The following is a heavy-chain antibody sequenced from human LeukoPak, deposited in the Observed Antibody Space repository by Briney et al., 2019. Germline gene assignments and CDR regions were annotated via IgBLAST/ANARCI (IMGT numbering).Heavy chain of an antibody. J-gene: IGHJ4*02. CDR3: ARRGFGDGYNV. CDR2: INHSGSN. Sequence: SETLSLTCAVYGGSFSGYYWSWLRQPPGKGLEWIREINHSGSNNYNPSLKSRVNISVDTSKNQFSLKLSSVTAADTAVYYCARRGFGDGYNVWGQGTLVTVSS. V-gene: IGHV4-34*01. D-gene: IGHD5-24*01. CDR1: GGSFSGYY.